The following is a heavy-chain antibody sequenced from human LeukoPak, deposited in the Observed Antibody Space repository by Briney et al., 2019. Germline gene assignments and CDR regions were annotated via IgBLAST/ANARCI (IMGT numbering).Heavy chain of an antibody. Sequence: GGSLRLSCAASGFTFSSYAMHWVRQAPGKGLEWVAVISYDGSNKYYADSVKGRFTISRDNSKNTLYPQMNSLRAEATAVYYCARGRMVATNCLDYWGQGTLVTVSS. CDR2: ISYDGSNK. D-gene: IGHD5-12*01. J-gene: IGHJ4*02. V-gene: IGHV3-30*04. CDR1: GFTFSSYA. CDR3: ARGRMVATNCLDY.